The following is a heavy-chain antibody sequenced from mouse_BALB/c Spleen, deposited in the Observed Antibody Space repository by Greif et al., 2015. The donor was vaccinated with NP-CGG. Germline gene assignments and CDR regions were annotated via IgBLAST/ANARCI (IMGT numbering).Heavy chain of an antibody. J-gene: IGHJ3*01. V-gene: IGHV14-3*02. Sequence: EVQLQQSGAELVKPGASVKLSCTASGFNIKDTYMHWVKQRPEQGLEWIGRIDPANGNTKYDPKFQGKATITADTSSNTAYLQLSSLTSEDTAVYYCAREGRYDGYYGGFAYWGQGTLVTVSA. CDR1: GFNIKDTY. CDR2: IDPANGNT. CDR3: AREGRYDGYYGGFAY. D-gene: IGHD2-3*01.